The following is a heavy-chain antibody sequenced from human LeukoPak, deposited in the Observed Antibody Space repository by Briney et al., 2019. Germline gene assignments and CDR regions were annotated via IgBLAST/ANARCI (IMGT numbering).Heavy chain of an antibody. CDR3: ARGRGRAGAPDYFDF. CDR2: INHTGRT. V-gene: IGHV4-34*01. D-gene: IGHD1-26*01. Sequence: SETLSLTCDVYGGSFSGFFWSWIRQPPGKGLEWIGEINHTGRTYYNPSLTSRVTMSVDTSKNQFSLSLKSVTAADTSVYFRARGRGRAGAPDYFDFWGQGVLVTVSS. J-gene: IGHJ4*02. CDR1: GGSFSGFF.